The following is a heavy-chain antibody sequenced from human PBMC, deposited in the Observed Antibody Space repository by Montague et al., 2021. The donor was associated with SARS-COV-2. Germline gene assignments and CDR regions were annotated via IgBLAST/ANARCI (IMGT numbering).Heavy chain of an antibody. D-gene: IGHD3-9*01. CDR2: IYYSGST. CDR1: GGSISGYY. Sequence: SETLSLTRTVSGGSISGYYWSWIRQSPEKGLEWIGYIYYSGSTKYNPSLKSRVTISLDTSKNLFSLKLTSVTTADTAVYYCARGYDILYFYYYSMDVWGQGTTVTVSS. V-gene: IGHV4-59*01. CDR3: ARGYDILYFYYYSMDV. J-gene: IGHJ6*02.